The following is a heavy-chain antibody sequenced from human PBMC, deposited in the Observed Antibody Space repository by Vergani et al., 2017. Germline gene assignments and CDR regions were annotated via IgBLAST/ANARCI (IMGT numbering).Heavy chain of an antibody. Sequence: EVQLLQSEGAVVQPGGSLRLSCVASGFTLSSYAMRWVRQAPEKGLEWVSTISGSGGSTYYADSVKGRFTISRDNLKNTLYLQMNSLRAEDTAVYYCAIGVPTYYYDSSGSSNWFAPWGQGTLVTVSS. CDR3: AIGVPTYYYDSSGSSNWFAP. J-gene: IGHJ5*02. V-gene: IGHV3-23*01. D-gene: IGHD3-22*01. CDR1: GFTLSSYA. CDR2: ISGSGGST.